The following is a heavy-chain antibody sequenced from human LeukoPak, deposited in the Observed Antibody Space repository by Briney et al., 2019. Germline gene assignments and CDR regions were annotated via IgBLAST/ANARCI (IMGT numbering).Heavy chain of an antibody. D-gene: IGHD2-21*01. Sequence: GGSLTLSCAASGFSFSRYAMGWVRQAPGKGLDWVSTVNESDCLTYYADSVKGRFTMSRDNSRSTLYLQMNSLRAEDTAVYDFAKGGRANSCGGFFDYWGQGTRVTVTA. V-gene: IGHV3-23*01. CDR1: GFSFSRYA. CDR3: AKGGRANSCGGFFDY. CDR2: VNESDCLT. J-gene: IGHJ4*02.